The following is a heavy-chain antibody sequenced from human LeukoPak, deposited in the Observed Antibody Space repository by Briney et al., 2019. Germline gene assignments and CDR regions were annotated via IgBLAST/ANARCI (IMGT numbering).Heavy chain of an antibody. CDR2: SSSGSTI. Sequence: SSSGSTIYYADSVKGRFTISRDNAKNSLYLQMNSLRAEDTAVYYCAGTYSLYNWFDPWGQGTLVTVSS. CDR3: AGTYSLYNWFDP. V-gene: IGHV3-48*03. J-gene: IGHJ5*02. D-gene: IGHD2-21*01.